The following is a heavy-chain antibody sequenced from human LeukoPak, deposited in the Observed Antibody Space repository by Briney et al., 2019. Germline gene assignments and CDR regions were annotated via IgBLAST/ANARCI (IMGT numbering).Heavy chain of an antibody. CDR1: GFTFSSYW. Sequence: GGSLRLSCAASGFTFSSYWMSWVRQAPGKGLEWVANIKQDGSEKYYVDSVKGRFTISRDNAKNSLYLQMNSLRAEDTAEYYCARDKEYPVILSACYSRVYAFDIWGQGTMVTVSS. CDR3: ARDKEYPVILSACYSRVYAFDI. D-gene: IGHD3-9*01. CDR2: IKQDGSEK. J-gene: IGHJ3*02. V-gene: IGHV3-7*01.